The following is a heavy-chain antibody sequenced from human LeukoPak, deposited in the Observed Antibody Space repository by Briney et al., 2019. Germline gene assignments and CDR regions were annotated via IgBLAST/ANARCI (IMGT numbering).Heavy chain of an antibody. CDR2: IYTSGST. J-gene: IGHJ4*02. CDR1: GGSISSGSYY. CDR3: ARSGSYQEINFDY. D-gene: IGHD1-26*01. V-gene: IGHV4-61*02. Sequence: PSQTLSLTXTVSGGSISSGSYYWSWIRQPAGKGLEWIGRIYTSGSTNYNPSLKSRVTISVDTPKNQFSLKLSSVTAADTAVYYCARSGSYQEINFDYWGQGTLVTVSS.